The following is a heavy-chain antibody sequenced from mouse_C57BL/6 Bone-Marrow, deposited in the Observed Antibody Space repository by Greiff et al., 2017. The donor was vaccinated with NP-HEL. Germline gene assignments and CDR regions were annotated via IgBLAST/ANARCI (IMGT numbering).Heavy chain of an antibody. V-gene: IGHV7-3*01. CDR1: GFTFTDYY. CDR3: ARSRHYYGRYFDV. Sequence: EVKLQESGGGLVQPGGSLSLSCAASGFTFTDYYMSWVRQPPGKALEWLGFIRNKANGYTTEYSASVKGRFTISRDNSQSILYLQMNALRAEDSATYYCARSRHYYGRYFDVWGTGTTVTVSS. D-gene: IGHD2-1*01. CDR2: IRNKANGYTT. J-gene: IGHJ1*03.